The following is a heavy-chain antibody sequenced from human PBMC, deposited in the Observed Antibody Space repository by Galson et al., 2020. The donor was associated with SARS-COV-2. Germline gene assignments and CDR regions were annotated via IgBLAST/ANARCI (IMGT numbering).Heavy chain of an antibody. CDR2: ISYDGRNK. J-gene: IGHJ3*02. CDR1: GFTFSSYA. D-gene: IGHD3-22*01. CDR3: ARVGDSSGYGAFDI. Sequence: GGSLRLSCAASGFTFSSYAMHWVRQAPGKGLEWVAVISYDGRNKYYADSVKGRLTISRDNSKNTLYLQMNSLRAEDTAVYYCARVGDSSGYGAFDIWGQGTTVTLSS. V-gene: IGHV3-30*04.